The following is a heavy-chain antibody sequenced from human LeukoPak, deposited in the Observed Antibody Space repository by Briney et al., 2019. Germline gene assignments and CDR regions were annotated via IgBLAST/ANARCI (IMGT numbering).Heavy chain of an antibody. J-gene: IGHJ4*02. V-gene: IGHV3-9*01. CDR2: ISWNSGSI. CDR3: TRDFDFSSAI. D-gene: IGHD3-3*01. Sequence: GGSLRLSCTASGFTFDDYAMHWVRQAPGKGLEWVSGISWNSGSIGYADSVKGRFTTSRDNAKNTLFLQMNSLRAEDTAVYYCTRDFDFSSAIWGQGTLVTVSS. CDR1: GFTFDDYA.